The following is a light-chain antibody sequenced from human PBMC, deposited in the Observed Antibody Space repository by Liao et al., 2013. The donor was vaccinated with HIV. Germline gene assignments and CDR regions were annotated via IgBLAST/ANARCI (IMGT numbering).Light chain of an antibody. CDR3: QAWDSSTAV. Sequence: SYELTQPLSVSVSPGQTAGLTCSGDRLRNKYLSWYQQKAGQSPILVIYQDTKRPSGIPERFSGSTSGSTATLTISGTQAVDEADYYCQAWDSSTAVFGGGTRLTVL. J-gene: IGLJ2*01. CDR1: RLRNKY. CDR2: QDT. V-gene: IGLV3-1*01.